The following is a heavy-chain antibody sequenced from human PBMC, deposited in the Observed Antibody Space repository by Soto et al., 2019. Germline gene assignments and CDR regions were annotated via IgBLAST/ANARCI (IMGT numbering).Heavy chain of an antibody. Sequence: GGSLRLSCAASGFTFSIFDMHWVRQAPGEGLEWVSAIGAAGDPYYPGSVKGRFTISRENAKNSLYLQMNSLRAGDTAVYYCAKSSSDSLTSFDYWGQGTLVTVSS. V-gene: IGHV3-13*05. J-gene: IGHJ4*02. CDR2: IGAAGDP. CDR1: GFTFSIFD. CDR3: AKSSSDSLTSFDY. D-gene: IGHD2-21*02.